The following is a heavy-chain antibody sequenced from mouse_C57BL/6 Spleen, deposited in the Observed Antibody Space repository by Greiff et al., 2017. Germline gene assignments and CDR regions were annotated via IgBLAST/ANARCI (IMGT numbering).Heavy chain of an antibody. J-gene: IGHJ2*01. Sequence: QVQLQQSGAELVKPGASVKISCKASGYAFSSSWMNWVKQRPGKGLEWIGQIYPGDGDTNYNGKFKGKATLTADKSSSTAYMQLSSLTSEDSAVYFCARQGLLRYESPFDYWGQGTTLTVSS. CDR1: GYAFSSSW. D-gene: IGHD1-1*01. CDR3: ARQGLLRYESPFDY. CDR2: IYPGDGDT. V-gene: IGHV1-80*01.